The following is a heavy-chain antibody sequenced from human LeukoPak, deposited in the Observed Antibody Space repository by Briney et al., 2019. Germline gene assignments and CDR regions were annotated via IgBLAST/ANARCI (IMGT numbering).Heavy chain of an antibody. V-gene: IGHV3-30-3*01. CDR3: ARMHDSSGYSTPYYYHYGMDV. Sequence: GGSLRLSCAASGFTFSSYAMHWVRQAPGKGLEWVAVISYDGSNKYYADSVKGRFTISRDNSKNTLYPQMNSLRAEDTAVYYCARMHDSSGYSTPYYYHYGMDVWGQGTTVTVSS. CDR1: GFTFSSYA. J-gene: IGHJ6*02. D-gene: IGHD3-22*01. CDR2: ISYDGSNK.